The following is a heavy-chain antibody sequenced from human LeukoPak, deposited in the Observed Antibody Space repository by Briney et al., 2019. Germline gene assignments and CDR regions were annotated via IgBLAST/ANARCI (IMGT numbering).Heavy chain of an antibody. J-gene: IGHJ5*02. V-gene: IGHV4-59*13. D-gene: IGHD2-15*01. Sequence: SETLSLTCTVPGGSISTYYWSWIRQPPGKGLEWIGYIYYSGSTNYNPSLKSRVTISVDTSRNQFSLKLSSVTAADTAVYYCVREWSSWGQGTLVTVSS. CDR1: GGSISTYY. CDR2: IYYSGST. CDR3: VREWSS.